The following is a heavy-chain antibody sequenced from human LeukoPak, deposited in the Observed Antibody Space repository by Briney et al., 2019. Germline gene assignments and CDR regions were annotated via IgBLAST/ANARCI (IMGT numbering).Heavy chain of an antibody. J-gene: IGHJ5*02. D-gene: IGHD3-10*01. CDR3: ARVPVSSSGSHYPDWFDP. CDR1: GGSINSGRYY. Sequence: SQTLSLTCTVSGGSINSGRYYWGWIRQPPGEGLEGMGSICYTENTYYNPSLKSRTTISLDTSKNQFSLTLSSVTTPDTAISYCARVPVSSSGSHYPDWFDPWGQGTLVTVSS. CDR2: ICYTENT. V-gene: IGHV4-30-4*08.